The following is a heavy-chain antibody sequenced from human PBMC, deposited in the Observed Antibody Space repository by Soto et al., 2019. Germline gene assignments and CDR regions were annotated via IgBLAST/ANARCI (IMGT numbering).Heavy chain of an antibody. V-gene: IGHV4-59*01. CDR3: ARGRRDYGMDV. CDR2: IYTSGTT. J-gene: IGHJ6*02. Sequence: QVQLQESGPGLVKPSETLSLTCTVSGGSISSYYWCWIRQPPGKGLEWIGYIYTSGTTNYNPSLKSRVTISADTSKNQFSLKLSSVTAADTAVYYCARGRRDYGMDVWGQGTTVTVSS. CDR1: GGSISSYY.